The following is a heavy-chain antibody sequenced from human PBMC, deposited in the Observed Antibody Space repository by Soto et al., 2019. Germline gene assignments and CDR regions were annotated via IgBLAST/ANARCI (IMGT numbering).Heavy chain of an antibody. Sequence: ASVKVCCKASGYTFTGYYMHWVRQAPGQGLEWMGWINPNSGGTNYAQKFQGWVTMTRDTSISTAYMELSRLRSDDTAVYYCARDRGSGYYDSSGPLDYWGQGTLVTVSS. J-gene: IGHJ4*02. V-gene: IGHV1-2*04. CDR3: ARDRGSGYYDSSGPLDY. CDR2: INPNSGGT. D-gene: IGHD3-22*01. CDR1: GYTFTGYY.